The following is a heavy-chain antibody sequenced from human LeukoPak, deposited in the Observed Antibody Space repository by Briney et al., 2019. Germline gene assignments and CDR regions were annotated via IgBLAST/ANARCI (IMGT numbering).Heavy chain of an antibody. V-gene: IGHV1-2*02. Sequence: ASVKVSCKASGYTFTGYYMHWVRQAPGQGLEWMGWINPNSGGTNYAQKFQGRVTMTRDTSISTAYMELSRLRSDDTAVYYCARGPRGAAGTYYYYYGMDVWGQGTTVTVSS. CDR1: GYTFTGYY. CDR2: INPNSGGT. D-gene: IGHD1/OR15-1a*01. CDR3: ARGPRGAAGTYYYYYGMDV. J-gene: IGHJ6*02.